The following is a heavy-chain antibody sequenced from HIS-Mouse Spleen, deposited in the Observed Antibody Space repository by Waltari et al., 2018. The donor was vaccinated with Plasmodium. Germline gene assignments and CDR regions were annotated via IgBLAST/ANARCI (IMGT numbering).Heavy chain of an antibody. Sequence: QVQLVQSGAAVKKPGASVKVSCKASGSTFTGYYMPLLRPAPGPRLAWMGWINPNSGGTNYAQKFQGRVTMTRDTSISTAYMELSRLRSDDTAVYYCARVLGYKAAAGTFVEYFQHWGQGTLVTVSS. J-gene: IGHJ1*01. D-gene: IGHD6-13*01. CDR3: ARVLGYKAAAGTFVEYFQH. CDR2: INPNSGGT. V-gene: IGHV1-2*02. CDR1: GSTFTGYY.